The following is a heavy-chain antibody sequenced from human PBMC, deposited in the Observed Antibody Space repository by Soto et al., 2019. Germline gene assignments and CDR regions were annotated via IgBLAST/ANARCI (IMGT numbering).Heavy chain of an antibody. J-gene: IGHJ6*02. CDR1: GFTFSSYA. V-gene: IGHV3-30-3*01. CDR3: AREKVGQYSSGYGYGMDV. Sequence: GGSLRLSCAASGFTFSSYAMHWVRQAPGKGLEWVAVISYDGSNKYYADSVKGRFTISRDNSKNTLYLQMNSLRAEDTAVYYCAREKVGQYSSGYGYGMDVWGQGTTVTVSS. CDR2: ISYDGSNK. D-gene: IGHD6-19*01.